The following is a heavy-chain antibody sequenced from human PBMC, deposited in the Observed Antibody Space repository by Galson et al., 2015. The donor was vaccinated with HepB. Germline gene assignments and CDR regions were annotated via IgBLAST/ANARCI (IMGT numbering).Heavy chain of an antibody. D-gene: IGHD3-16*02. CDR2: ISSSSSYI. J-gene: IGHJ3*01. CDR3: ARGGGEDYVWGSYRDVSAPDDAFYY. V-gene: IGHV3-21*01. CDR1: GFTFSSYS. Sequence: SLRLSCAASGFTFSSYSMNWVRQAPGKGLEWVSSISSSSSYIYYADSVKGRFTISRDNAKNSLYLQMNSLRAEDTAVYYCARGGGEDYVWGSYRDVSAPDDAFYYWGQGTMVTVSS.